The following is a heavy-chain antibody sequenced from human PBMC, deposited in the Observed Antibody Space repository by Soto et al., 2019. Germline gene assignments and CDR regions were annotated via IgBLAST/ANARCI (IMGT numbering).Heavy chain of an antibody. Sequence: TSETLSLTCTVSGGSISSSSYYWSWTRQPPGKGLEWIGYIYYSGSTNYNPSLKSRVSISVDTSKSQFSLRLTSVTAADTAVYYCARYSSGWFDAFDIWGQGTMVTVSS. CDR3: ARYSSGWFDAFDI. D-gene: IGHD6-19*01. CDR1: GGSISSSSYY. V-gene: IGHV4-61*01. CDR2: IYYSGST. J-gene: IGHJ3*02.